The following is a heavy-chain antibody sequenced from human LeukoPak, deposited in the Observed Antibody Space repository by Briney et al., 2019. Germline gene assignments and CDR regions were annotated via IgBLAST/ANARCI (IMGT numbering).Heavy chain of an antibody. CDR1: GFTFSNYA. CDR3: ARDMWGSGSIYYYYMDV. V-gene: IGHV3-23*01. CDR2: ISGSGDNT. D-gene: IGHD3-10*01. J-gene: IGHJ6*03. Sequence: GGSLRLSCAASGFTFSNYAMSWVRQAPGKRLEWVSAISGSGDNTYYADSVKGRFTISRDNSKNTLYLQMNSLRAEDTAVYYCARDMWGSGSIYYYYMDVWGKGTTVTVSS.